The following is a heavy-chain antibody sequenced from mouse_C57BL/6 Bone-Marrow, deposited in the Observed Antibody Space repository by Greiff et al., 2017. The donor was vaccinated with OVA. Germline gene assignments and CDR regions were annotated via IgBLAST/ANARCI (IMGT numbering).Heavy chain of an antibody. J-gene: IGHJ2*01. CDR2: IHPSDSDT. D-gene: IGHD1-1*01. CDR1: GYTFTSYW. V-gene: IGHV1-74*01. CDR3: AMGTTVVAKLGY. Sequence: VQLQQPGAELVKPGASVKVSCKASGYTFTSYWMHWVKQRPGQGLEWIGRIHPSDSDTNYNQKFKGKATLTVDKSSSTANMQLSSLTSEDSAVYYCAMGTTVVAKLGYWGQGTTLTVSS.